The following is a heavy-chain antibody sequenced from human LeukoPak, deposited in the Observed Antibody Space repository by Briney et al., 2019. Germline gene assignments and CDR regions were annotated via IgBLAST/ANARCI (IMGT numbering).Heavy chain of an antibody. Sequence: GRSLRLSCAASGFTFSSYGMHWVRQAPGKGLGWVALLSYDGGNKYYGDSVKGRFTISRDNSKNTLYLQMSSLRAEDTAVYCCASPGSDYDSSVFDYWGQGTLVIVSS. J-gene: IGHJ4*02. CDR3: ASPGSDYDSSVFDY. CDR1: GFTFSSYG. CDR2: LSYDGGNK. V-gene: IGHV3-30*03. D-gene: IGHD3-22*01.